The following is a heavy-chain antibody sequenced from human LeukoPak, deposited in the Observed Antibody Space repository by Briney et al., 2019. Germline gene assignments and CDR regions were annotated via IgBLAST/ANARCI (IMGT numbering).Heavy chain of an antibody. D-gene: IGHD3-22*01. Sequence: PGGSLRLSCAASGFTFNTYEMNWVRQAPGKGLEWVSYISGTSTTIYYADSVKGRFTISRDNGKNSLYLQMNSLRDEDTAVYYCARGYTYYYDGSGYYYDNYFDYWGQGTLVTVSS. CDR1: GFTFNTYE. V-gene: IGHV3-48*03. J-gene: IGHJ4*02. CDR3: ARGYTYYYDGSGYYYDNYFDY. CDR2: ISGTSTTI.